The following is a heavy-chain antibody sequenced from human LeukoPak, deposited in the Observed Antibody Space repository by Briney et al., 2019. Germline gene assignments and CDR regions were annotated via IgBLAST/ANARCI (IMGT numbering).Heavy chain of an antibody. CDR1: GGSFSGYY. V-gene: IGHV4-34*01. CDR2: INHSGST. D-gene: IGHD3-22*01. CDR3: ARGPSRRTYYYDSRLYYFDY. J-gene: IGHJ4*02. Sequence: SETLSLTCAVYGGSFSGYYWSWIRQPPGKGLEWIGEINHSGSTNYNPSLKSRVTISVDTSKSQFSLKLSSVTAADTAVYYCARGPSRRTYYYDSRLYYFDYWGQGTLVTVSS.